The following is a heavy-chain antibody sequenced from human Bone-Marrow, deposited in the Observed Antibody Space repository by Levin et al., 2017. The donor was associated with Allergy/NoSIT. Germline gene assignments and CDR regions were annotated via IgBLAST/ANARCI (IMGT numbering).Heavy chain of an antibody. J-gene: IGHJ4*02. V-gene: IGHV3-21*01. CDR3: AKDEGPFSSSFAFDC. Sequence: GGSLRLSCAASGFNFASYGMNWVRQAPGKGLEWVSSISGTGRHIYLADSLKGRFTISRDNAKNSLSLQMNNLRVEDTAVFYCAKDEGPFSSSFAFDCWGQGALDTVSS. CDR2: ISGTGRHI. CDR1: GFNFASYG. D-gene: IGHD2-2*01.